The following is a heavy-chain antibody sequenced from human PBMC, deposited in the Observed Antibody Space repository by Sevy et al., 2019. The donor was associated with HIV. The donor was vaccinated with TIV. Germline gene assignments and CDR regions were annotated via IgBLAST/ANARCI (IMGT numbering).Heavy chain of an antibody. D-gene: IGHD2-2*02. V-gene: IGHV3-7*04. CDR2: IKEDDTVK. CDR3: VRAIQSEGSF. CDR1: GFSLETYW. J-gene: IGHJ4*02. Sequence: GGSLRLSCAASGFSLETYWMNWVRQAPGKPLEWVANIKEDDTVKYYVDSVKGRFTIFRDNGRNLVYLVMNNLRVGETGRYYCVRAIQSEGSFWGQGTLVTVSS.